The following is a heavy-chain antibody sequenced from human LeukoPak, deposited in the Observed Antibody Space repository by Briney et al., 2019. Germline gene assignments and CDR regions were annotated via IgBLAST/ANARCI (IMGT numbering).Heavy chain of an antibody. Sequence: PGGSLRLSCAASGFTFSSYAMSWVRQAPGKGLEWVSAISGSGGSTYYADSVKGRFTISRDNSRNTLYLQMNSLRAEDTAVYYCAKVPTPSRGRTYYDFWSGYPTGLHDAFDIWGQGTMVTVSS. CDR3: AKVPTPSRGRTYYDFWSGYPTGLHDAFDI. CDR2: ISGSGGST. CDR1: GFTFSSYA. J-gene: IGHJ3*02. D-gene: IGHD3-3*01. V-gene: IGHV3-23*01.